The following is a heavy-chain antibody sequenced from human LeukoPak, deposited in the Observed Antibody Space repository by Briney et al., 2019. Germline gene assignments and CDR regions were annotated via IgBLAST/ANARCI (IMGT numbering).Heavy chain of an antibody. V-gene: IGHV4-39*07. D-gene: IGHD3-9*01. CDR2: IYYSGST. CDR3: ARDMGYDILTGLR. Sequence: SETLSLTCIVSGGSISSSSYYWGWIRQPPGKGLEWIGSIYYSGSTYYNPSLKSRVTISVDTSKNQFSLKLSSVTAADTAVYYCARDMGYDILTGLRWGQGTMVTVSS. CDR1: GGSISSSSYY. J-gene: IGHJ3*01.